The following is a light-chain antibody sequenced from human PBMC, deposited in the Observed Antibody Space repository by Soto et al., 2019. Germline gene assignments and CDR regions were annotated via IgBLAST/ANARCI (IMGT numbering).Light chain of an antibody. J-gene: IGKJ4*01. CDR3: QQYHDWPLT. Sequence: EIVMTQSPATLSVSPGERATLSCRASQSVSSNFAWYQQRPAQAPRLLIYDVSTRATGVPTRFSGSGSGTEFTLTISSLQSEDCAVDYCQQYHDWPLTFGGGTRVEIK. V-gene: IGKV3D-15*01. CDR1: QSVSSN. CDR2: DVS.